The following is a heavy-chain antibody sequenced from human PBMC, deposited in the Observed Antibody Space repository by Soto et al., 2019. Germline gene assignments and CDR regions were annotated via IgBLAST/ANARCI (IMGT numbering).Heavy chain of an antibody. J-gene: IGHJ4*02. Sequence: EVQLVESGGGLVKPGGSLRLSCAASGFTFSSYSMNWVRQAPGKGLEWVSSISSSSSYIYYADSVKGRFTISRDNAKNSLYLQMNSLRAEVTAVYYSAREGSYYDRRGYFDYWGQGTLVTVSS. CDR1: GFTFSSYS. D-gene: IGHD3-22*01. V-gene: IGHV3-21*01. CDR2: ISSSSSYI. CDR3: AREGSYYDRRGYFDY.